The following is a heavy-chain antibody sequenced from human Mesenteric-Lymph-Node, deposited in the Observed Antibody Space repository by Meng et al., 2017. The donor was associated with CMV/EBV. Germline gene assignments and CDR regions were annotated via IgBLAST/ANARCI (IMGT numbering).Heavy chain of an antibody. CDR2: ISTDGRNT. CDR3: SREPSGVVREDY. CDR1: GFTFSSYW. Sequence: GESLKISCAASGFTFSSYWMHWVRQVPGKGLVWVSRISTDGRNTFYADSVKGRFTISRDNDKNTVYLQMNSLRVEDTAIYYCSREPSGVVREDYWGQGTLVTVSS. V-gene: IGHV3-74*01. D-gene: IGHD3-3*01. J-gene: IGHJ4*02.